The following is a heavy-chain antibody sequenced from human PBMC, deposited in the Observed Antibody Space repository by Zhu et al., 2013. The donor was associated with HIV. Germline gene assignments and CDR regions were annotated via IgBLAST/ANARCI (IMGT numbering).Heavy chain of an antibody. Sequence: EVQLVESGGGVVQPGRSLRLSCAASGFSFSSHPMHWVRQAPGKGLEWVAAISGSGGSTYYADPVKGRFTISRDNSKNTLYLQMNSLRVEDTAVYYCAKHSASYPLYDSWGQGSLVTVSP. J-gene: IGHJ4*02. CDR3: AKHSASYPLYDS. V-gene: IGHV3-23*04. CDR1: GFSFSSHP. CDR2: ISGSGGST. D-gene: IGHD3-16*02.